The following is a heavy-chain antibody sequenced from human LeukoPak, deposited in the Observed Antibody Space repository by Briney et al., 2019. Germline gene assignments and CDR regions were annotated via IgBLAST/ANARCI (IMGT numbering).Heavy chain of an antibody. CDR2: IKENGNEQ. D-gene: IGHD3-10*01. CDR3: ARGRGDYDASDI. Sequence: GGSLRLSCEVSGFTFNNYWMSWVRQAPGKGPEWVAHIKENGNEQYYADSVKGRFTISRDNVKQSLGLQMNSLRVEDTAVYYCARGRGDYDASDIGGQGKMVTVSS. CDR1: GFTFNNYW. J-gene: IGHJ3*02. V-gene: IGHV3-7*01.